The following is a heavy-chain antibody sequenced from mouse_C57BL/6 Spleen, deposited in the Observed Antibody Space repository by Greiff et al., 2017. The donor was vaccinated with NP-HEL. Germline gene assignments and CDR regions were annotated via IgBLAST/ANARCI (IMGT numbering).Heavy chain of an antibody. Sequence: VQLQQSGAELVRPGTSVKVSCKASGYAFTNYLIEWVKQRPGQGLEWIGVINPGSGGTNYNEKFKGKATLTADKSSSTAYMQLSSLTSEDSAVYCCARTDYDPHPADWGQGTLVTVSA. J-gene: IGHJ3*01. V-gene: IGHV1-54*01. D-gene: IGHD1-1*01. CDR2: INPGSGGT. CDR3: ARTDYDPHPAD. CDR1: GYAFTNYL.